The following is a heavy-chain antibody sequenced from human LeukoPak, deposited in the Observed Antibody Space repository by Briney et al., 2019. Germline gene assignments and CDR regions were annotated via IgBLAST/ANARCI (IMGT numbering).Heavy chain of an antibody. CDR3: ASAVVTAIFYY. CDR2: VYHSGST. D-gene: IGHD2-21*02. Sequence: PSETLSLTCAVSGGSISSSYWWSWVRQPPGKGLEWIGEVYHSGSTNYNPSLKSRVTISVDTSKSQFSLKLSSVTAADTAVYYCASAVVTAIFYYWGQGTLVTVSS. J-gene: IGHJ4*02. V-gene: IGHV4-4*02. CDR1: GGSISSSYW.